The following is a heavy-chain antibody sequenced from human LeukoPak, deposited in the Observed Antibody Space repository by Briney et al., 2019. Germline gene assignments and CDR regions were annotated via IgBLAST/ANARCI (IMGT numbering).Heavy chain of an antibody. CDR2: IYYSGST. CDR3: ASDSGYSYGYSDH. V-gene: IGHV4-39*01. J-gene: IGHJ4*02. Sequence: SETLSLTCTVSGGSISSSSYYWGWIRQPPGKGLEWIGSIYYSGSTYYNPSLKSRVTISVDTSRNQFSLKLSSVTAADTAVYYCASDSGYSYGYSDHWGQGTLVTVSS. D-gene: IGHD5-18*01. CDR1: GGSISSSSYY.